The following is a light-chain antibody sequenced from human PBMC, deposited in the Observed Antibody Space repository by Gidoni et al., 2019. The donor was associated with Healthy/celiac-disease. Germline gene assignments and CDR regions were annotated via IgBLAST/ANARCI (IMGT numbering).Light chain of an antibody. CDR1: QSISSY. CDR2: AAS. CDR3: QQSYSTPRT. J-gene: IGKJ1*01. V-gene: IGKV1-39*01. Sequence: DPQMTQSPSSLSASVGDRVTITCRASQSISSYLNWYQQKPGKAHKLLIYAASSLQSGVPSRFSGSGSGTDFTLTISSLQPEDFATYYCQQSYSTPRTFGQGTKVEIK.